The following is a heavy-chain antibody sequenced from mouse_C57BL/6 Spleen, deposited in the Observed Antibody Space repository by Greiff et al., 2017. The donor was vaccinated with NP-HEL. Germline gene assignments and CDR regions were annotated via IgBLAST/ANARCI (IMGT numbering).Heavy chain of an antibody. CDR2: INPGSGGT. CDR3: ARDYYGSSYGAFAY. D-gene: IGHD1-1*01. CDR1: GYAFTNYL. Sequence: QVQLQQSGAELVRPGTSVKVSCKASGYAFTNYLIEWVKQRPGQGLEWIGVINPGSGGTNYNEKFKGKATLTADKSSSTAYMQLSSLTSEDSAVYFCARDYYGSSYGAFAYWGQGTLVTVSA. V-gene: IGHV1-54*01. J-gene: IGHJ3*01.